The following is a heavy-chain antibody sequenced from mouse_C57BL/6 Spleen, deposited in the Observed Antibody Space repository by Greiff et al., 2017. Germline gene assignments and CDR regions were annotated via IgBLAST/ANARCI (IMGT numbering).Heavy chain of an antibody. V-gene: IGHV1-26*01. D-gene: IGHD1-1*01. CDR3: ASYYYGSPYAMDY. J-gene: IGHJ4*01. CDR1: GYTFTDYY. CDR2: INPNNGGT. Sequence: EVQLQQSGPELVKPGASVKISCMASGYTFTDYYMNWVKQSHGKSLEWIGDINPNNGGTSYNQKFKGKATLTVDKSSSTAYMELRSLTSEDSAVYYCASYYYGSPYAMDYWGQGTSVTVSS.